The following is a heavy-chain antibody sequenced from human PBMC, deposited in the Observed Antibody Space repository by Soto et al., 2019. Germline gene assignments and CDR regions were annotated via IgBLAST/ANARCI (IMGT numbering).Heavy chain of an antibody. D-gene: IGHD3-9*01. CDR1: GGSISSSSYY. V-gene: IGHV4-39*01. Sequence: SETLSLTCTVSGGSISSSSYYWGWIRQPPGKGLEWIGSIYYSGSTYYNPSLKSRVTISVDTSKNQFSLKLSSVTAADTAVYYCARQPRILTGHSGHFDYWGQGTLVTVSS. CDR2: IYYSGST. J-gene: IGHJ4*02. CDR3: ARQPRILTGHSGHFDY.